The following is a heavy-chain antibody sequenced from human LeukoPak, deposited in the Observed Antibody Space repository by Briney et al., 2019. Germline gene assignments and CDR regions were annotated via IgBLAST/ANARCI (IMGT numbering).Heavy chain of an antibody. J-gene: IGHJ6*04. CDR1: GFTFSTYS. CDR3: AELGITMIGGV. CDR2: ISGNGGDT. Sequence: GGSLRLSCAASGFTFSTYSTSWVRQAPGKGLEWVSVISGNGGDTFYADSVKGRFTISRDNSKHTLFLQMNSLRDEDTAVYYCAELGITMIGGVWGKGTTVTISS. D-gene: IGHD3-10*02. V-gene: IGHV3-23*01.